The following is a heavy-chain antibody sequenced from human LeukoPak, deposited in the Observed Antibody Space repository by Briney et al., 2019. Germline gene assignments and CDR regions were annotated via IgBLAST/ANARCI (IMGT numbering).Heavy chain of an antibody. CDR3: VRQRGVGSWSFDY. CDR2: IYYSGNT. CDR1: GGSISSGHYW. J-gene: IGHJ4*02. D-gene: IGHD2-15*01. V-gene: IGHV4-39*01. Sequence: GSLRLSCTVSGGSISSGHYWWGWIRQPPGKGLDWIGSIYYSGNTHYNPSLQSRVTVSVDTSKNQFSLKLTSVTAADTAVYYCVRQRGVGSWSFDYWGQGNLVTVSS.